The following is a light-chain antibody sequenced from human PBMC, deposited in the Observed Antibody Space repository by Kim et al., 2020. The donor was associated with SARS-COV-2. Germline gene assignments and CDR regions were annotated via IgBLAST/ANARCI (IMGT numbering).Light chain of an antibody. CDR1: QSISSH. V-gene: IGKV3-11*01. Sequence: EIVLTQSPATLSLSPGERATLSCRTSQSISSHLAWYQQKPGQAPRLLIYDASNRATGIPARLSGSGSGTDFTLTISSLEPEDFAVYYCQQRSNWLTFGGGTKVDIK. CDR2: DAS. CDR3: QQRSNWLT. J-gene: IGKJ4*01.